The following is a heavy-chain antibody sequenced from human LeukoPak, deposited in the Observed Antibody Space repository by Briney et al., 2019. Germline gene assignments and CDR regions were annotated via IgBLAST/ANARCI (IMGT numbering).Heavy chain of an antibody. CDR3: ARPYYYDSSGYPDYYYYYMDV. D-gene: IGHD3-22*01. Sequence: ASVKVSCKASGYTFTGYYMHWVRQAPGQGLEWMGWINPNSGGTNYAQKFQGWVTMTRDTSISTAYMELSRLRSDDTAVYYCARPYYYDSSGYPDYYYYYMDVWGKGTTVTVSS. V-gene: IGHV1-2*04. CDR2: INPNSGGT. CDR1: GYTFTGYY. J-gene: IGHJ6*03.